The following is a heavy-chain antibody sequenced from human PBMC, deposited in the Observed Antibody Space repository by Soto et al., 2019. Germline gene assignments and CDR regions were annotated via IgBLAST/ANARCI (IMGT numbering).Heavy chain of an antibody. CDR2: INPNSGGT. CDR1: GYTFTGYY. Sequence: GASVKVSCKASGYTFTGYYMHWVRQAPGQGLEWMGWINPNSGGTNYAQKFQGRVTMTRDTSISTAYMELSRLRSDDTAVYYCARDRASLWFGESTSGMDVWGQGSTVTVAS. J-gene: IGHJ6*02. CDR3: ARDRASLWFGESTSGMDV. D-gene: IGHD3-10*01. V-gene: IGHV1-2*02.